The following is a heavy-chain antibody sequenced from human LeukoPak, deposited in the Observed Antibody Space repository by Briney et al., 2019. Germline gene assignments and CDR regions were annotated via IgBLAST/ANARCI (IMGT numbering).Heavy chain of an antibody. CDR2: ISYDGSNK. V-gene: IGHV3-30-3*01. J-gene: IGHJ4*02. CDR1: GFTFSSYA. CDR3: ARDPLDPAGNY. Sequence: SGGSLRLSCAASGFTFSSYAMHWVRQAPGKGLEWVAVISYDGSNKYYADSVKGRFTISRDNSKNTLYLQMNSLRAEDTAVYYCARDPLDPAGNYWGQGTLVTVSS.